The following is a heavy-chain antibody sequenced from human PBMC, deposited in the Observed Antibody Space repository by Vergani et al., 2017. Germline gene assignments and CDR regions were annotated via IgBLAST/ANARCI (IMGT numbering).Heavy chain of an antibody. CDR3: ARDQKTYYYDSSGYYY. J-gene: IGHJ4*02. Sequence: QVQLVQSGAEVKKPGASVKVSCKASGYTFTSYYMHWVRQAPGQGLEWMGIINPSGGSTSYAQKFQGRVTMTRDTSTSTAYMELRSLRSDDTAVYYCARDQKTYYYDSSGYYYWGQGTLVTVSS. CDR2: INPSGGST. D-gene: IGHD3-22*01. V-gene: IGHV1-46*01. CDR1: GYTFTSYY.